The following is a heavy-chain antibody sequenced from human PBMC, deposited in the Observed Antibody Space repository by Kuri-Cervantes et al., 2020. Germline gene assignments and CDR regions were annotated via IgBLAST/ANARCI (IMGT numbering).Heavy chain of an antibody. CDR2: ISAYNGNT. CDR3: ARRQLGYCSDGSCPTYYYYYMDV. D-gene: IGHD2-15*01. V-gene: IGHV1-18*01. Sequence: ASVKVSCKASGYTFTSYGISWVRQAPGQGLEWMGWISAYNGNTNYAQKLQGRVTMTTDTSTSTAYMELRSLRSDDTAVYYCARRQLGYCSDGSCPTYYYYYMDVWGKGPRSPSP. CDR1: GYTFTSYG. J-gene: IGHJ6*03.